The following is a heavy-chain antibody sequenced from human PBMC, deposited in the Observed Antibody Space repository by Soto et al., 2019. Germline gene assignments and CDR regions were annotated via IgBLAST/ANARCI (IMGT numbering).Heavy chain of an antibody. V-gene: IGHV5-51*01. CDR2: IYPGDSDT. CDR3: ARLRYLKWELLHYYYYGMDV. D-gene: IGHD1-26*01. J-gene: IGHJ6*02. CDR1: GYSFTSYW. Sequence: GESLKISCKGSGYSFTSYWIGWVRQMPGKGLEWMGIIYPGDSDTRYSPSFQGQVTISADKSISTAYLQWSSLKASDTAMYYCARLRYLKWELLHYYYYGMDVWGQGTTVTVSS.